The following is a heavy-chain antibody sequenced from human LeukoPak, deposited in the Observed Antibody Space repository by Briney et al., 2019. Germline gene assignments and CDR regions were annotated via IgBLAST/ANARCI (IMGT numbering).Heavy chain of an antibody. CDR1: GYSISSGYY. V-gene: IGHV4-38-2*01. D-gene: IGHD3-22*01. Sequence: ASETLSLTCAVSGYSISSGYYWGWTRQPPGKGLEWIGSIYHSGSTYYNPSLKSRVTISVDTSKNQFSLKLSSVTAADTAVYYCARSTYYYDSSGYYYLGPIDYWGQGTLVTVSS. J-gene: IGHJ4*02. CDR2: IYHSGST. CDR3: ARSTYYYDSSGYYYLGPIDY.